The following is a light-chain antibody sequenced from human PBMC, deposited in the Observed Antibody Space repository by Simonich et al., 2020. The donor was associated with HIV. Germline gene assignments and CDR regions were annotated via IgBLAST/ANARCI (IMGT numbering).Light chain of an antibody. CDR1: QSLLHSNGYNY. CDR2: LGS. J-gene: IGKJ3*01. Sequence: DIVMTQSPLSLPVTPGEPASISCRSSQSLLHSNGYNYLDWYLQEPGQSPQLLIYLGSNRASGVPDRCSGSGSGTDFTLKISRVEAEDVGVYYCMQALQTPFTFGPGTKVDIK. V-gene: IGKV2-28*01. CDR3: MQALQTPFT.